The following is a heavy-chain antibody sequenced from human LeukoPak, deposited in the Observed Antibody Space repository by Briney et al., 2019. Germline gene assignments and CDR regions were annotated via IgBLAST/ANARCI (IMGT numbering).Heavy chain of an antibody. CDR1: GGSISSYY. J-gene: IGHJ4*02. V-gene: IGHV4-4*07. CDR3: ASGYYDSSVFDY. D-gene: IGHD3-22*01. Sequence: SETLSLTCTVSGGSISSYYWSWIRQPAGKGPEWIGRIYTSGSTNYNPSLKSRVTMSVDTSKNQFSLKLSSVTAADTAVYYCASGYYDSSVFDYWGQGTLVTVSP. CDR2: IYTSGST.